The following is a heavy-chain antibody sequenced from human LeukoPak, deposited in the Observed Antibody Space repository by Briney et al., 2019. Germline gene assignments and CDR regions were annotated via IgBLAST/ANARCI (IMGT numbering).Heavy chain of an antibody. V-gene: IGHV4-59*01. J-gene: IGHJ5*02. CDR2: IYYSGST. CDR1: GGSISSYY. CDR3: ARESGGTRLGNNWFDP. Sequence: SETLSLTCTVSGGSISSYYWSWIRQPPGKGLEWIGYIYYSGSTNYNPSLKSRVTISVDTSKNQFSLKLSSVTAADTAVYYCARESGGTRLGNNWFDPWGQGTLVTVSS. D-gene: IGHD2-15*01.